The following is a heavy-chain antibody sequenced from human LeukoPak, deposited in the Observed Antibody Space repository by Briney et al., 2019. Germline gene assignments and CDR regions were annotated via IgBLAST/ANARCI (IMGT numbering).Heavy chain of an antibody. D-gene: IGHD2-2*01. CDR2: IYYSGST. Sequence: SETLSLTCSVSGGSISSYYWSWIRQPPGKGLEWIGYIYYSGSTNYNPSLKSRVTISVDTSENQFSLKLSSVTAADTAVYYCARAQYQLLSGTNWFDPWGQGTLVTVSS. V-gene: IGHV4-59*01. CDR3: ARAQYQLLSGTNWFDP. J-gene: IGHJ5*02. CDR1: GGSISSYY.